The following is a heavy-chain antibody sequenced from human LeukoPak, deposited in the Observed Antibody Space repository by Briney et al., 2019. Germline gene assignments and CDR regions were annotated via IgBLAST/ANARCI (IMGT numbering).Heavy chain of an antibody. CDR1: GGTFSSYA. CDR3: ARSSYDSSGYYNLGY. V-gene: IGHV1-69*04. J-gene: IGHJ4*02. CDR2: IIPVLGIA. Sequence: SVKVSCKASGGTFSSYAISWVRQAPGQGLEWMGRIIPVLGIANYAQKFQGRVTITADKSTSTAYMELSSLRSEDTAVYYCARSSYDSSGYYNLGYWGQGTLVTVSS. D-gene: IGHD3-22*01.